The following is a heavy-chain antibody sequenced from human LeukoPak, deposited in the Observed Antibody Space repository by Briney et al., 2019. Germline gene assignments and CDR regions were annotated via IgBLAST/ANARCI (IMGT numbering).Heavy chain of an antibody. CDR2: ISYDGSNK. CDR1: GFTFSSYG. J-gene: IGHJ4*02. CDR3: AKGEWTAGTGFDY. V-gene: IGHV3-30*18. Sequence: GGSLRLSCAASGFTFSSYGMHWVRQAPGKGLERVAVISYDGSNKYYADSVKGRFTISRDNSKNTLYLQMNSLRSEDTAVYYCAKGEWTAGTGFDYWGQGTLVTVSS. D-gene: IGHD6-13*01.